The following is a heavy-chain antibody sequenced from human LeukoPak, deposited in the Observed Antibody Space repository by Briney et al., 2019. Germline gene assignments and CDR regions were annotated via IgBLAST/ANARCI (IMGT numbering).Heavy chain of an antibody. J-gene: IGHJ3*01. V-gene: IGHV4-59*07. Sequence: SDPLSLPCTVTARSIRGYYWSWIPRPPGKALEWIAYIYYTGITNYNPSLKSRVTISVDTSKNQFSLRRTSMTGADTAVYYCARTEGLGSSAFGGQGTMLSVSS. D-gene: IGHD3-10*01. CDR2: IYYTGIT. CDR3: ARTEGLGSSAF. CDR1: ARSIRGYY.